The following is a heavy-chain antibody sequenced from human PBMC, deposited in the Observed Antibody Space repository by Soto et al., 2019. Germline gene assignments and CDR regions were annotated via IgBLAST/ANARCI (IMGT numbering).Heavy chain of an antibody. CDR1: GGSISNYY. Sequence: QVQLQESGPGLVKPSETLSLTCTVSGGSISNYYWSWIRQPPGKGLEWIGYIYSSGSTTYNPSLKSRVTISVDTSKNQYALKLTSVTAADTAVYSCARGTDFDLWGRGTLVTVSS. CDR2: IYSSGST. CDR3: ARGTDFDL. J-gene: IGHJ2*01. D-gene: IGHD1-1*01. V-gene: IGHV4-59*08.